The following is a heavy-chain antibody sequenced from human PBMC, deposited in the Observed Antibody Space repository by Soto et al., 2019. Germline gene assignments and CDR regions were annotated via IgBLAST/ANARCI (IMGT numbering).Heavy chain of an antibody. CDR1: GFTFSSYE. CDR2: ISSSGSTI. J-gene: IGHJ6*02. V-gene: IGHV3-48*03. Sequence: RLSCAASGFTFSSYEMNWVRQAPGKGLEWVSYISSSGSTIYYADSVKGRFTISRDNAKNSLYLQMNSLRAEDTAVYYCARDSQSGWPESYYGMDVWGQGTMVTVSS. D-gene: IGHD3-3*01. CDR3: ARDSQSGWPESYYGMDV.